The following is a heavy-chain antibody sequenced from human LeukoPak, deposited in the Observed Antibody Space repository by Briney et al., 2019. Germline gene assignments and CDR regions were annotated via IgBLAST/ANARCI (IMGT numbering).Heavy chain of an antibody. V-gene: IGHV3-23*01. CDR3: ASQPMTTGH. J-gene: IGHJ4*02. CDR1: GFTFSSYA. Sequence: GGSLRLSCAASGFTFSSYAMSWVRQAPGKGLEWVSAISGSGGSTYYADSVKGRFTISRDNAKNTLFLQVNSLRAEDTAVYYCASQPMTTGHWGQGTLVTVSS. D-gene: IGHD1-1*01. CDR2: ISGSGGST.